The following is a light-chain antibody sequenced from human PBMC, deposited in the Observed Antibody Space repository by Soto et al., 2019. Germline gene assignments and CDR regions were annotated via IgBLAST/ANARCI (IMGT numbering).Light chain of an antibody. V-gene: IGKV3-11*01. CDR1: QSVSKY. Sequence: EIVLTQSPATLSLSPGERATLSCRTSQSVSKYFAWYQQKPGRAPSLLIYDASSRATGIPARFIGSGSGTDVTLTISSLEPEDFAIYYCQQRSNWPITFGQGTRLEIK. CDR2: DAS. J-gene: IGKJ5*01. CDR3: QQRSNWPIT.